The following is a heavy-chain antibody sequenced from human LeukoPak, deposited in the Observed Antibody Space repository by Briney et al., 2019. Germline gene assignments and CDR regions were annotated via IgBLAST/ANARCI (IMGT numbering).Heavy chain of an antibody. CDR3: ARHGRESRYFDWLLYYIDH. Sequence: SETLSLTCTVSGASISAYSWSWIQQPPGKGLEWIGCIHYSGNTHCNPSLESRVTLSVDTSKNQFSLKLSSVTAADTAVYYCARHGRESRYFDWLLYYIDHWGQGALVTVSS. J-gene: IGHJ4*02. D-gene: IGHD3-9*01. CDR2: IHYSGNT. V-gene: IGHV4-59*08. CDR1: GASISAYS.